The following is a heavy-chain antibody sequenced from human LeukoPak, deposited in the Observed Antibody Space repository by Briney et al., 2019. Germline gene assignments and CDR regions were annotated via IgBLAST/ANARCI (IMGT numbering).Heavy chain of an antibody. V-gene: IGHV3-21*01. CDR3: AREKVVVASIAEDV. J-gene: IGHJ6*04. Sequence: GGSLRLSCAASGFTFSSYSMNWVRQAPGKGLEWVSSISSSSSYIYYADSVKGRFTISRDNAKNSLYLQMNSLRAEDTAVYYCAREKVVVASIAEDVWGKGTTVTLPS. D-gene: IGHD2-15*01. CDR2: ISSSSSYI. CDR1: GFTFSSYS.